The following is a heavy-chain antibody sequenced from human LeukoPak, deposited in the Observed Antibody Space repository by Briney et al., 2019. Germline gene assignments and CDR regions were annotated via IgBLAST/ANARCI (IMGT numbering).Heavy chain of an antibody. CDR1: GFTFSSYA. V-gene: IGHV3-23*01. CDR2: ISGSGNRT. CDR3: AREDDSSGYYSDAFDI. D-gene: IGHD3-22*01. Sequence: GGSLRLSCAASGFTFSSYAMSWVRQAPGKGLEWVSSISGSGNRTYYADSVKGRFTISRDNAKNSLYLQMNSLRAEDTAVYYCAREDDSSGYYSDAFDIWGQGTMVTVSS. J-gene: IGHJ3*02.